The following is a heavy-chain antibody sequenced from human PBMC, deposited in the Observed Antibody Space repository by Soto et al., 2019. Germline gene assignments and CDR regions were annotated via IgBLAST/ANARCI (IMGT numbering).Heavy chain of an antibody. CDR1: GGSISSGGYS. CDR3: ARGYSGYDYNFDY. J-gene: IGHJ4*02. CDR2: IFNSGSA. D-gene: IGHD5-12*01. Sequence: PSETLSLTCAVSGGSISSGGYSWSWIRQPPGKGLEWIGYIFNSGSAYYNPSLRSRATISLDTFKNEFSLTLRSVTAADTAVYFCARGYSGYDYNFDYWGQRISVTVSS. V-gene: IGHV4-30-2*05.